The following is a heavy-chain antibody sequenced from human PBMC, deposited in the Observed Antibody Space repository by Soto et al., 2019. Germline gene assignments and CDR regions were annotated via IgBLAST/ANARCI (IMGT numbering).Heavy chain of an antibody. D-gene: IGHD3-10*01. J-gene: IGHJ4*02. Sequence: GGSLRLSCAASGFTFSSDEMNWVRQAPGKVLEWVSYISGSGASEYYADSVKGRFTISRDNAMNSLHLQMNSLRAEDTAVYYCAREISALWGFGIDHWGQGTLVTVSS. CDR2: ISGSGASE. CDR1: GFTFSSDE. CDR3: AREISALWGFGIDH. V-gene: IGHV3-48*03.